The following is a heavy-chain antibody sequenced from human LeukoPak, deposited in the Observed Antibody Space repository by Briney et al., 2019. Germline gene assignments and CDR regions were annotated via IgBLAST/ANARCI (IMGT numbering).Heavy chain of an antibody. J-gene: IGHJ6*03. D-gene: IGHD3-10*01. CDR3: ARERSGSSYYYYMDV. CDR2: IYTSGST. CDR1: GGSISSGSYY. Sequence: SETLSLTCTVSGGSISSGSYYWSWIQQPAGKGLEWIGRIYTSGSTNYNPSLKSRVTISVDTSKNQFSLKLSSVTAADTAVYYCARERSGSSYYYYMDVWGKGTTVTVSS. V-gene: IGHV4-61*02.